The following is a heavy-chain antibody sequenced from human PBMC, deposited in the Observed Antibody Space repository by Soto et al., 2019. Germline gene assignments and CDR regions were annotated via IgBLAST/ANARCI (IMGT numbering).Heavy chain of an antibody. J-gene: IGHJ4*02. CDR3: ARDTGDGTFDF. CDR1: GYTFSSYA. V-gene: IGHV1-3*01. CDR2: INAGYGNT. Sequence: ASVKVSCKASGYTFSSYAMHWVRQAPGQRLEWMGWINAGYGNTKSSQKFQDRVTTSRDTSASTAYMELTSLRSEDTAVYYCARDTGDGTFDFWGQGTLVTVSS. D-gene: IGHD7-27*01.